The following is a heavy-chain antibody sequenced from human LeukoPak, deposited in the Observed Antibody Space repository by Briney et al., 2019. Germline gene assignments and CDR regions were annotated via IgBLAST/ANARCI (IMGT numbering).Heavy chain of an antibody. CDR2: VDPEDGET. Sequence: GASVKISCKVSGYTFTDYYMHWVRQAPGKGLEWMGLVDPEDGETIYAEKFQGRVTITADTSTDTAYMELSSLRSEDTAVYYCATDRRADSSGYSFDYWGQGTLVTVSS. CDR3: ATDRRADSSGYSFDY. D-gene: IGHD3-22*01. CDR1: GYTFTDYY. J-gene: IGHJ4*02. V-gene: IGHV1-69-2*01.